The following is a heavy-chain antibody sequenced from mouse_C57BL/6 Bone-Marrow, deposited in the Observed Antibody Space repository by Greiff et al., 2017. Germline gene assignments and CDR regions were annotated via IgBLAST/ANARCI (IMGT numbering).Heavy chain of an antibody. V-gene: IGHV5-4*01. CDR2: ISDGGSYT. J-gene: IGHJ4*01. CDR3: AREIPDYGSSVYYAMDY. D-gene: IGHD1-1*01. Sequence: EVHLVESGGGLVKPGGSLKLSCAASGFTFSSYAMSWVRQTPEKRLEWVATISDGGSYTYYPDNVKGRYTISRDKAKNNLYLQMSQLQSEDTAMYYCAREIPDYGSSVYYAMDYWGQGTSVTVSS. CDR1: GFTFSSYA.